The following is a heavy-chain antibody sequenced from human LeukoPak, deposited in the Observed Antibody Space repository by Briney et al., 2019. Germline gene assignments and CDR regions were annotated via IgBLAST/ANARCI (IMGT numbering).Heavy chain of an antibody. D-gene: IGHD3-10*01. Sequence: PSETLSLTCAVYGGSFSGYYWSWIRQPPGKGLEWIGEINHSGSTNYNPSLKGRVTISVDTSKNQFSLKLSSVTAADTAVYYCARGLGSYYYGSGSRTSTWFDPWGQGTLVTVSS. CDR2: INHSGST. CDR3: ARGLGSYYYGSGSRTSTWFDP. CDR1: GGSFSGYY. J-gene: IGHJ5*02. V-gene: IGHV4-34*01.